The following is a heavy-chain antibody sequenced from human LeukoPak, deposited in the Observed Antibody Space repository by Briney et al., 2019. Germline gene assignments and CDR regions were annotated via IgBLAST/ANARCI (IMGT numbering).Heavy chain of an antibody. V-gene: IGHV4-59*01. Sequence: SETLSLTCIVSGGSISSYYWSWIRQPPGKGLERIGHIYHSGSTNYNPSLKSRVTILVDTSKNQFSLKLSSVTAADTAVYYCARAKYSFFDYWGQGTLVTVSS. CDR2: IYHSGST. J-gene: IGHJ4*02. CDR3: ARAKYSFFDY. CDR1: GGSISSYY. D-gene: IGHD2/OR15-2a*01.